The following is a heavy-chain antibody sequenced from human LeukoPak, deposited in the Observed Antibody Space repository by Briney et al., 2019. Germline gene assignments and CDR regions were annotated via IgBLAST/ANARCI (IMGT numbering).Heavy chain of an antibody. CDR3: ARTRLVLGYYDSSGYSPY. V-gene: IGHV4-39*01. CDR1: GGSIGSSSYY. Sequence: SETLSLTCTVSGGSIGSSSYYWDWIRQPPGKGLEWIGSIYYSGSTYYNPSLKSRVTISVDTSKNQFSLKLSSVTAADTAVYYCARTRLVLGYYDSSGYSPYWGQGTLVTVSS. J-gene: IGHJ4*02. D-gene: IGHD3-22*01. CDR2: IYYSGST.